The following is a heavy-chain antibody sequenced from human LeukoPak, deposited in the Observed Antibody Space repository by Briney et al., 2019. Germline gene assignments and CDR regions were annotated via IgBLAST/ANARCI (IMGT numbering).Heavy chain of an antibody. CDR2: INPSGGST. Sequence: ASVKVSCKASGYTFTSYYMHWVRQAPGQGLEWMGIINPSGGSTSYAQKFQGRVTMTRDTSTSTVYMELSSLRSEDTAVYYCARDRRHYYYGSGSYYNGIDYWGQGTLVTVSS. V-gene: IGHV1-46*01. D-gene: IGHD3-10*01. CDR3: ARDRRHYYYGSGSYYNGIDY. CDR1: GYTFTSYY. J-gene: IGHJ4*02.